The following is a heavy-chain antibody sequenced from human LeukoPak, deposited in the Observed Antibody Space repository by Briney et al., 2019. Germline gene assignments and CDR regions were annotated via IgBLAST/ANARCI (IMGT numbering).Heavy chain of an antibody. V-gene: IGHV3-33*01. J-gene: IGHJ6*02. CDR3: ARDYDYYYGMDV. CDR2: IWYDGSNK. Sequence: GGSLRLSCAASGFIFSSYAMHWVRQAPGKGLEWVAVIWYDGSNKYYADSVKGRFTISRDNSKNTLYLQMNSLRAEDTAVYYCARDYDYYYGMDVWGQGTTVTVSS. CDR1: GFIFSSYA.